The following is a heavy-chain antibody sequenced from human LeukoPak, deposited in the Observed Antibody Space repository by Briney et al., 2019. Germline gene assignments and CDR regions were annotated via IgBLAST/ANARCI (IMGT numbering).Heavy chain of an antibody. CDR2: ISSSGSTT. V-gene: IGHV3-48*03. CDR1: GFTFSSYE. CDR3: AKAGHQYCGGDCYTIDY. D-gene: IGHD2-21*02. Sequence: GGSLRLSCAASGFTFSSYEMNWVRQAPGKGLEWVSYISSSGSTTYYADSVKGRFTISRDNSKNTLYLQMNSLRAEDTAVYYCAKAGHQYCGGDCYTIDYWGQGTLVTVSS. J-gene: IGHJ4*02.